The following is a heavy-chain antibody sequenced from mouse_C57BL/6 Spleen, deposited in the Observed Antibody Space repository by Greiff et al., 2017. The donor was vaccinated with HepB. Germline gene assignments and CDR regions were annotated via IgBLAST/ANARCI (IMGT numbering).Heavy chain of an antibody. CDR1: GYTFSSSW. D-gene: IGHD4-1*01. V-gene: IGHV1-82*01. CDR2: IYPGDGDT. CDR3: ASGDTGG. J-gene: IGHJ1*03. Sequence: VQLLQSGPELVKPGASVKISCKASGYTFSSSWMNWVKQRPGKGLEWIGRIYPGDGDTNYNEKFKGKATLTADKSSSTAYMQLSSLTSEDSAVYLCASGDTGGWGTGTTLTVSS.